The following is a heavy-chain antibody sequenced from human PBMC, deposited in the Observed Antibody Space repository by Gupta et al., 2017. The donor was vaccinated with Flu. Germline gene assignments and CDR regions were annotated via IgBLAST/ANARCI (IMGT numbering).Heavy chain of an antibody. CDR2: IKQDGREM. Sequence: EVRPVESGGGLVQTGGSLRHSCLVSGSTFRRYWRSWIRQAPGKGLEWVSNIKQDGREMNEVDCVKGRFTISRDNAKNSLYVQIKRMRLEDTAVYYVASDRGYLQHADGDQGTRVTVYS. D-gene: IGHD5-12*01. CDR1: GSTFRRYW. CDR3: ASDRGYLQHAD. V-gene: IGHV3-7*04. J-gene: IGHJ4*02.